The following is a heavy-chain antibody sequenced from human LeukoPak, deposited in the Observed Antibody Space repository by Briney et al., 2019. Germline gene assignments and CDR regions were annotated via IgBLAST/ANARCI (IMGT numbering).Heavy chain of an antibody. D-gene: IGHD1-26*01. V-gene: IGHV3-49*04. J-gene: IGHJ4*02. CDR2: IRSKAYGGTT. Sequence: GGSLRLSCTASGFTFGDYAMSWVRQAPGKGLELVGFIRSKAYGGTTEYAASVKGRFTISRDDSKSIAYLQMNSLKTEDTAVYYCTRGRIVGNPLDYWGQGTLVTVSS. CDR1: GFTFGDYA. CDR3: TRGRIVGNPLDY.